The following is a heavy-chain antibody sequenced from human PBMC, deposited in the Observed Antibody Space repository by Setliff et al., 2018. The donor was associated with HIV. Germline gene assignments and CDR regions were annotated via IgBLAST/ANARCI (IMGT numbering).Heavy chain of an antibody. CDR3: GRVPILRYASPVDM. CDR1: GYTFTSYY. J-gene: IGHJ4*02. D-gene: IGHD3-9*01. V-gene: IGHV1-46*01. CDR2: INPSGGST. Sequence: ASVKVSCKASGYTFTSYYIHWVRQAPGQGLEWMGEINPSGGSTSYSEKFRGRATMTRDTSRSTVYMELSSLRFDDTAVYYCGRVPILRYASPVDMWGQGTLVTVSS.